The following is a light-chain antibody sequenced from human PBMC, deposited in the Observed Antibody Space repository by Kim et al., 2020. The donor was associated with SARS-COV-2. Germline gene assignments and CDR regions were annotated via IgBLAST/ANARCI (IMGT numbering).Light chain of an antibody. CDR1: QSLNNK. CDR3: QQYGSSPRT. J-gene: IGKJ1*01. CDR2: DAS. Sequence: VSPGERATLSCRASQSLNNKVAWYQQKPGQAPRLLIQDASTRATGIPDRFSGSGSGTDFTLTISRLEAEDFAVYYCQQYGSSPRTFGQGTKVDIK. V-gene: IGKV3-20*01.